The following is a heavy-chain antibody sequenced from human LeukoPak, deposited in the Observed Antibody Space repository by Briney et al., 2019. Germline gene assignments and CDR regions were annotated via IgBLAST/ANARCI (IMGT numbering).Heavy chain of an antibody. Sequence: SETLSLTCAVYGGSFSGYYWSWIRQPPGKGLEWIGEINHSGSTNYNPSLKSRVTISVDTSKNQFSLKLSSVTAADTAVYYCARVLGSSWFYFDSWGQGTLVTVSS. J-gene: IGHJ4*02. V-gene: IGHV4-34*01. CDR1: GGSFSGYY. D-gene: IGHD6-13*01. CDR3: ARVLGSSWFYFDS. CDR2: INHSGST.